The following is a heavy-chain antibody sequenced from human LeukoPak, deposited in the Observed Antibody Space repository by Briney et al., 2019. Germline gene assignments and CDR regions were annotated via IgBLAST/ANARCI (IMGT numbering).Heavy chain of an antibody. CDR2: IYSGGST. J-gene: IGHJ4*02. V-gene: IGHV3-53*01. CDR1: GFTVSSNY. Sequence: GGSLRLSCAASGFTVSSNYMSWVRQAPGKGLEWVSVIYSGGSTYYADSVKGRFTISRDNSKNTLYLQMNSLRAEDTAVYYCARVFFRGKRYSYDQGEFDYWGQGTLVTVSS. CDR3: ARVFFRGKRYSYDQGEFDY. D-gene: IGHD5-18*01.